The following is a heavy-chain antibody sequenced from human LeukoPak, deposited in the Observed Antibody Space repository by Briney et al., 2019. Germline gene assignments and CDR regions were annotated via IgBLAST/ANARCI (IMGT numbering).Heavy chain of an antibody. CDR2: IKSKTDGGTT. Sequence: GGSLRLSCSASGFTFTNAWMSWVRQAPGKRLEWVGLIKSKTDGGTTDYAAPVQGRFTISRDDSNNTLHLQMSSLKTEDTGVYYCATVYWYFDLWGPGTLLSVSA. CDR1: GFTFTNAW. J-gene: IGHJ2*01. CDR3: ATVYWYFDL. V-gene: IGHV3-15*01.